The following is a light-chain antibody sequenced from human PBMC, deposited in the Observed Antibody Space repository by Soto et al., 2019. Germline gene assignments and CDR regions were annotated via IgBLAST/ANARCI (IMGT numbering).Light chain of an antibody. CDR3: SSYASSSTLV. CDR1: SSDVGGYNF. Sequence: QSVLTQPASVSGSPRQSITISCTGASSDVGGYNFVSWYQQHPGKAPKVMIFEVSNRPSGVSNRFSGSKSGNTASLTISGLQAEDEADYYCSSYASSSTLVFGTGTKVTVL. J-gene: IGLJ1*01. V-gene: IGLV2-14*01. CDR2: EVS.